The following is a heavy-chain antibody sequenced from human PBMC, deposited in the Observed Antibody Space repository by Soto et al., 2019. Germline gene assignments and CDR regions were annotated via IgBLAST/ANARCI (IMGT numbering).Heavy chain of an antibody. D-gene: IGHD3-9*01. CDR3: VWQARLAAS. CDR1: GFTFTEYY. Sequence: PGGSLRLSCAASGFTFTEYYMNWIRQAPGKRPEWLAYISVNSGDIMYADSVRGRFTISRDNAKNSLFLEMRSLKVDDTAVYYCVWQARLAASWGQGTLVTVSS. V-gene: IGHV3-11*03. CDR2: ISVNSGDI. J-gene: IGHJ5*02.